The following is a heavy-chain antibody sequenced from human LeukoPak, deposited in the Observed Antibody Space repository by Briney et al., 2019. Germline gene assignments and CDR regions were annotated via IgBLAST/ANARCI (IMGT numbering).Heavy chain of an antibody. V-gene: IGHV6-1*01. CDR3: ASGYAFDV. J-gene: IGHJ3*01. Sequence: SQTLSLTCAISGDSVSNNNGAWNWIRQSPSRGLEWLGRTSYRSQWHNDYARSVMSRISVDPDTSKNPFSLHLSSVTPDDTAVYYCASGYAFDVWGRGTMVTVSS. CDR1: GDSVSNNNGA. CDR2: TSYRSQWHN.